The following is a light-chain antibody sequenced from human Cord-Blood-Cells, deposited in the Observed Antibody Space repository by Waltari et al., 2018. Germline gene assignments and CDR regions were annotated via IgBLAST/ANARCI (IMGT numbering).Light chain of an antibody. CDR3: CSYAGSYTFDVV. CDR1: SSDVGGYNY. V-gene: IGLV2-11*01. J-gene: IGLJ2*01. Sequence: QSALTQPRSVSGSPGQSVTISCTGTSSDVGGYNYVSWYQQHPGKAPKLMIYDVSKRASGGPVRFSGAESGKTASLTISGLQAEDEADYYCCSYAGSYTFDVVFGGGTKLTVL. CDR2: DVS.